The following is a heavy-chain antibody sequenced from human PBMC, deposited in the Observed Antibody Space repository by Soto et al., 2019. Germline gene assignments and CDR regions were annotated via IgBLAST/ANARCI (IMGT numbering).Heavy chain of an antibody. J-gene: IGHJ3*02. V-gene: IGHV1-69*01. CDR1: GGTFSSYA. D-gene: IGHD6-13*01. Sequence: QVQLVQSGAEVKKPGSSVKVSCKASGGTFSSYAISWVRQAPGQGLEWMGGIIPIFGTANYAQKFQGRVTITADESTRTDYMELSSLRSEDTAVYYCARRAAAAGMRAFDIWGQGTMVTVSS. CDR2: IIPIFGTA. CDR3: ARRAAAAGMRAFDI.